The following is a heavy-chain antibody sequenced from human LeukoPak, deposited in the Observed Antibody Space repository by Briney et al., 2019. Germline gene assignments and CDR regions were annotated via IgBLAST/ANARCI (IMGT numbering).Heavy chain of an antibody. CDR2: IYTSGST. J-gene: IGHJ4*02. V-gene: IGHV4-4*07. CDR3: ARLGGLQLWSEAYFDY. CDR1: GGSISSYY. Sequence: SETLSLTCTVSGGSISSYYWSWIRQPAGKGLEWIGRIYTSGSTNYNPSLKSRVTMSVDTSKNQFSLKLSSVTAADTAVYYCARLGGLQLWSEAYFDYWGQGTLVTVSS. D-gene: IGHD5-18*01.